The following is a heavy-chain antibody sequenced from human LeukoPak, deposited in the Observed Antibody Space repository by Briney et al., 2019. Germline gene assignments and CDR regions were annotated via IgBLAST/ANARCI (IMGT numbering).Heavy chain of an antibody. CDR3: ARDPDYGDN. Sequence: PGGSLRLSCAASGFTVSSDYMSWVRQAPGKELQWVSILYSGGATYYADSVKGRFTISRDNSKNTLYLQMSSLRAEDTAVYYCARDPDYGDNWGLGTLVIVSS. V-gene: IGHV3-53*01. CDR1: GFTVSSDY. CDR2: LYSGGAT. D-gene: IGHD4/OR15-4a*01. J-gene: IGHJ4*02.